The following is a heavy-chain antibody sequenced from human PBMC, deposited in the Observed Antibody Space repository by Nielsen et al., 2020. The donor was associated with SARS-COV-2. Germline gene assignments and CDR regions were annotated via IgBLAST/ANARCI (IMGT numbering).Heavy chain of an antibody. J-gene: IGHJ6*02. CDR2: TNWNGGTT. CDR3: ARESSIVLMVYVHHYGMDV. D-gene: IGHD2-8*01. Sequence: GGSLKLSCVGSGFAFDEYAMHWVRQPPGKGLEWVSGTNWNGGTTGYGDSVKGRFTISRDNAKNSLYLQMNSLRAEDTAVYYCARESSIVLMVYVHHYGMDVWGQGTTVTVSS. CDR1: GFAFDEYA. V-gene: IGHV3-20*04.